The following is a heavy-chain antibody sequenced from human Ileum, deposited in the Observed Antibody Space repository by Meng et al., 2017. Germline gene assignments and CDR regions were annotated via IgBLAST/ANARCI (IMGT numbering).Heavy chain of an antibody. V-gene: IGHV3-30*04. Sequence: VGAGVWVWGVVEAGRYLRLSCDGFGVTLSSLAMIWGRQSRRKGMEWVAVISYDGNVKYYVDSVKGRFTISRDDSKNTLYLQMNSLTPEDTAVYYCARGALGGTSYEEYFPHWGQGTLVTVSS. D-gene: IGHD1-26*01. CDR1: GVTLSSLA. CDR2: ISYDGNVK. J-gene: IGHJ1*01. CDR3: ARGALGGTSYEEYFPH.